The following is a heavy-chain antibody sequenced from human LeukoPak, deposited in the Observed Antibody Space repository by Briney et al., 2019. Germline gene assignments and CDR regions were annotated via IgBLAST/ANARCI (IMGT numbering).Heavy chain of an antibody. CDR2: ISSSSSYI. CDR3: ARSQPELLADY. D-gene: IGHD1-26*01. Sequence: GGSLRLSCAASGFTFNTYAMNWVRQAPGKGLEWVSSISSSSSYIYYADSVKGRFTISRDNAKNSLYLQMNSLRAEDTAVYYCARSQPELLADYWGQGTLVTVSS. V-gene: IGHV3-21*01. CDR1: GFTFNTYA. J-gene: IGHJ4*02.